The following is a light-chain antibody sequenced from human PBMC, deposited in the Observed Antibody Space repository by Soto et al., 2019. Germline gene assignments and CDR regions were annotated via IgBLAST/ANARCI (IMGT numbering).Light chain of an antibody. V-gene: IGKV3-15*01. Sequence: EIVMTQSPATLSVSPGEGATLSCRASQSISSELAWYQKKPGQPPRLLIYGAATSATGVPARFTGSGSGSDFTLTISGLQSEDFAVYYCQQGRNWPLTFGQGTRLEI. J-gene: IGKJ2*01. CDR1: QSISSE. CDR3: QQGRNWPLT. CDR2: GAA.